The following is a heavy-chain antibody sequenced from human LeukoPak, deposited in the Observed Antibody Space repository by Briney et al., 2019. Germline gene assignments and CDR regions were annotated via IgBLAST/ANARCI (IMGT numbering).Heavy chain of an antibody. J-gene: IGHJ4*02. CDR2: IYHSGST. CDR1: GGSISSGGYY. V-gene: IGHV4-30-2*01. Sequence: PSETLSLTCTVSGGSISSGGYYWSWIRQPPGKGLEWIGYIYHSGSTYYNPSPKSRVTISVDRSKNQFSLKLSSVTAADTAVYYCARGPEDCSGGSCGWFFDYWGQGTLVTVSS. CDR3: ARGPEDCSGGSCGWFFDY. D-gene: IGHD2-15*01.